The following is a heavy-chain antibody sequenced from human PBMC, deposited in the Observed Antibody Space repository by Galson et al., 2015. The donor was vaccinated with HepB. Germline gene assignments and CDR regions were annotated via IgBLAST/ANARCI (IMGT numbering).Heavy chain of an antibody. CDR2: ISYDGSNK. Sequence: SLRLSCAASGFTFSSYAMHWVRQAPGKGLEWVAVISYDGSNKYYADSVKGRFTISRDNSKNTLYLQMNSLRAEDTAVYYCARAGEDIVVVVAATVVTATDNWFDPWGQGTLVTVSS. V-gene: IGHV3-30-3*01. J-gene: IGHJ5*02. CDR1: GFTFSSYA. D-gene: IGHD2-15*01. CDR3: ARAGEDIVVVVAATVVTATDNWFDP.